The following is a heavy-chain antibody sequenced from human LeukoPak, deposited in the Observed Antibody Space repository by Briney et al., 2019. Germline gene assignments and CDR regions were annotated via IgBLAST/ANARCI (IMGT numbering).Heavy chain of an antibody. CDR1: GGSFSGYY. D-gene: IGHD3-22*01. J-gene: IGHJ4*02. Sequence: SETLSLTCAVYGGSFSGYYWSWIRQPPGKGLEWIGEISHSGSTNYNPSLKSRVTISVDTSKNQFSLKLSSVTAADTAVYYCASRVVVIMDYWGQGTLVTVSS. CDR3: ASRVVVIMDY. CDR2: ISHSGST. V-gene: IGHV4-34*01.